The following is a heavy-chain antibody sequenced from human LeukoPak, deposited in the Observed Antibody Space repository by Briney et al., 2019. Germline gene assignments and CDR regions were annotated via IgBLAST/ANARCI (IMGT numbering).Heavy chain of an antibody. Sequence: PGGSLRLSCVASGFTFRGYAMHWVRQAPGKGLEWVTVISYDGSNKYYADSVKGRFTISRDNSKNTLYLQMNSLRAEDTAVYYCAKDQPLYYFDYWGQGTLVTVSS. CDR1: GFTFRGYA. J-gene: IGHJ4*02. CDR2: ISYDGSNK. V-gene: IGHV3-30*18. CDR3: AKDQPLYYFDY.